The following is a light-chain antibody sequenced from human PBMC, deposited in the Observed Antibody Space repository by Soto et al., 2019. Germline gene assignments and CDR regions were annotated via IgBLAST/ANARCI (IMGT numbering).Light chain of an antibody. Sequence: DIQMTQSPSSLSASVGDRVTITCRASQSISSYLNWYQQKPGKAPKLLIYAASSLQSGVPSRFSGSGSGTDFTLTISSLQPEDFATYYCQPSYSTPPWTFGQGTKLEIK. J-gene: IGKJ2*02. CDR3: QPSYSTPPWT. CDR2: AAS. V-gene: IGKV1-39*01. CDR1: QSISSY.